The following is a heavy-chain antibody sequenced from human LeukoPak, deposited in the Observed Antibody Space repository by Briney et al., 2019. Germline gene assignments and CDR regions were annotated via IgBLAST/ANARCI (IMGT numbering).Heavy chain of an antibody. CDR2: INPNSGGT. J-gene: IGHJ4*02. V-gene: IGHV1-2*02. CDR1: GYTFTGYY. CDR3: ARGSDDFWSGYSPSY. D-gene: IGHD3-3*01. Sequence: ASVKVSCKASGYTFTGYYMHWVRQAPGQGLEWMGWINPNSGGTNYAQKFQGRVTMTRDTSISTAYMELSRLRSDDTAVYYCARGSDDFWSGYSPSYCGQGTLVTVSS.